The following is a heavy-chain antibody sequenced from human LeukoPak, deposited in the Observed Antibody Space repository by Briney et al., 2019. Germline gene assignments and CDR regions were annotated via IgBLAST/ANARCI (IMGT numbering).Heavy chain of an antibody. CDR1: GFTFSSYA. CDR3: AKGRTSGTYYNSFDY. V-gene: IGHV3-23*01. D-gene: IGHD3-10*01. Sequence: PGGSLRLSCAASGFTFSSYAMSWVRQAPGKGLEWVSDISGSGGSTDYADSVKGRFTISRDNSKNTLYLQMNSLRAEDTAVYYCAKGRTSGTYYNSFDYWGQGTLVTVSS. J-gene: IGHJ4*02. CDR2: ISGSGGST.